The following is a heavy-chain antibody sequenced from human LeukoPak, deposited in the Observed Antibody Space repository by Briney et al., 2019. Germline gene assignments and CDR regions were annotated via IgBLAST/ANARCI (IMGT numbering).Heavy chain of an antibody. CDR1: GGSISSYY. J-gene: IGHJ3*02. V-gene: IGHV4-59*01. Sequence: TSETLTLTCTVSGGSISSYYWSWIRQPPGKGLEWIGYIYYSGSTNYNLSLKSRVTISVDTSKNQFSLKLSSVTAADTAVYYCAGDWSRARGDAFDIWGQGTMVTVSS. D-gene: IGHD3-3*01. CDR2: IYYSGST. CDR3: AGDWSRARGDAFDI.